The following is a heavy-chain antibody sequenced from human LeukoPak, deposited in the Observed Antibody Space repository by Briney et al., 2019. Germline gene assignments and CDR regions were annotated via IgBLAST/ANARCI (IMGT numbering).Heavy chain of an antibody. CDR3: ATAGVGAFDI. CDR1: GFTFSDPA. Sequence: GGSLRLSCAASGFTFSDPAIHWVRQAPGKGLEYVSGISGNGDTSYYANSVKGRFTISRDNSKSTLYLQMGSLRAEDMAVYYCATAGVGAFDIWGQGTMVTVSS. D-gene: IGHD7-27*01. J-gene: IGHJ3*02. CDR2: ISGNGDTS. V-gene: IGHV3-64*01.